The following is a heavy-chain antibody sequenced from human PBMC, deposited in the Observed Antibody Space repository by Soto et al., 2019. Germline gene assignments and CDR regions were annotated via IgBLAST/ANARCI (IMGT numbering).Heavy chain of an antibody. J-gene: IGHJ6*02. CDR3: AALIAARQAPQHPYYYYYYGIDV. CDR2: IIVGSGNT. CDR1: GFTFTSSA. D-gene: IGHD6-6*01. V-gene: IGHV1-58*01. Sequence: SVKVSCKASGFTFTSSAVQWVRQARGQRLEWIGWIIVGSGNTNYAQKFQERVTITSDMSTSTAYMELRSLRSEDTAVYYCAALIAARQAPQHPYYYYYYGIDVWRQGTPVTVSS.